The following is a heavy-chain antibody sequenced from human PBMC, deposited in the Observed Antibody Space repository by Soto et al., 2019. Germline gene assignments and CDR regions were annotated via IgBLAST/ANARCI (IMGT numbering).Heavy chain of an antibody. V-gene: IGHV3-30*18. CDR3: AKDLQSYGDYDYYCYGMDV. J-gene: IGHJ6*02. CDR1: GFTFSTYG. CDR2: ISYDGTNK. Sequence: QVQLGESGGGEVQPGRSLTISCAASGFTFSTYGMHWVRQTPGKGLEWVAVISYDGTNKFYSDSVKGRFTISRDNFKNTLTLQRNSLRADDTAVYSCAKDLQSYGDYDYYCYGMDVWGLGTRVTVSS. D-gene: IGHD4-17*01.